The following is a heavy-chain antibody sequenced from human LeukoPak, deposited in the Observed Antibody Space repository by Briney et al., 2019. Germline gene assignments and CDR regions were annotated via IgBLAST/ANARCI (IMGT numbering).Heavy chain of an antibody. CDR1: GFTFSSYW. Sequence: HTGGSLRLSCAASGFTFSSYWMSWVRQAPGKGLEWVANIKKDGSEKHYADSVKGRFSISRDNAKNSLYLQMNSLGAEDTAIYYCARDSTATDYYDSGNSGDYFDYWGRGALVSVSS. V-gene: IGHV3-7*01. D-gene: IGHD3-10*01. CDR3: ARDSTATDYYDSGNSGDYFDY. CDR2: IKKDGSEK. J-gene: IGHJ4*02.